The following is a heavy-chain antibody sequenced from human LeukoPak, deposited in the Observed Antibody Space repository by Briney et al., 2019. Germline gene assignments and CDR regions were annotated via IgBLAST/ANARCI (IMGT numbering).Heavy chain of an antibody. CDR1: GFTFSSYE. D-gene: IGHD2-15*01. J-gene: IGHJ4*02. CDR3: ARVRRLLGADY. CDR2: ISSSGSTI. V-gene: IGHV3-48*03. Sequence: PGGSLRLSCAASGFTFSSYEMNWVRQAPGKGLEWVSYISSSGSTIYYADSVKGRSTISRDNAKNSLYLQMNSLRAEDTAVYYCARVRRLLGADYWGQGTLVTVSS.